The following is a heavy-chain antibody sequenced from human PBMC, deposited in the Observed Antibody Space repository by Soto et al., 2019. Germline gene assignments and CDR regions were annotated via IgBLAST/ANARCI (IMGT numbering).Heavy chain of an antibody. D-gene: IGHD3-16*01. CDR3: ATGGEASTTQDMPSQSGMEV. Sequence: GGSLRLSCAASGFTFSSYAMHWVRQAPGKGLEWVAVISYDGSNKYYADSVKGRFTISRDNSKNTLYLQMNSLRAEDTAVYYCATGGEASTTQDMPSQSGMEVWGQGTTVTVS. CDR1: GFTFSSYA. J-gene: IGHJ6*02. V-gene: IGHV3-30-3*01. CDR2: ISYDGSNK.